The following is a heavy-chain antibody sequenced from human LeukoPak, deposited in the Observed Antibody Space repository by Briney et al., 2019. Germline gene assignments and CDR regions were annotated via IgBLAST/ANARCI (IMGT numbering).Heavy chain of an antibody. CDR2: IYYSGST. CDR3: ARDSGGNGNFDY. CDR1: GGSISSYY. V-gene: IGHV4-59*12. D-gene: IGHD4-23*01. J-gene: IGHJ4*02. Sequence: SETLSLTCTVSGGSISSYYWSWIRQPPGKGLEWIGYIYYSGSTNYNPSLKSRVTISVDTSKNQFSLKLSSVTAADTAVYYCARDSGGNGNFDYWGQGTLVTVSS.